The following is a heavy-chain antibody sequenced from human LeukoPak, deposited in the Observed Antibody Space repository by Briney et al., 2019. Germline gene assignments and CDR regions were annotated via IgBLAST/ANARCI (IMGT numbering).Heavy chain of an antibody. Sequence: PGGSLRLSCEASGFTFSSYEMNWVRQSPGKGREWVAYISDSDDAVYYADSVKGRFTISRDNARDSLYLQMHSLTVEDTALYYCARDRGTRGWYYDGFDVWGQGTMVTVSS. D-gene: IGHD6-19*01. J-gene: IGHJ3*01. CDR2: ISDSDDAV. CDR3: ARDRGTRGWYYDGFDV. V-gene: IGHV3-48*03. CDR1: GFTFSSYE.